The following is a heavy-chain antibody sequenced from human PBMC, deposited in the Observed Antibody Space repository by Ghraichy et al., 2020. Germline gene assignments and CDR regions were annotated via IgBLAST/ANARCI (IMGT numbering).Heavy chain of an antibody. J-gene: IGHJ4*02. V-gene: IGHV4-34*01. CDR1: GGSFSGYY. CDR2: INHSGST. Sequence: SETLSLTCAVYGGSFSGYYWSWIRQPPGKGLEWIGEINHSGSTNYNPSLKSRVTISVDTSKNQFSLKLSSVTAADTAVYYCARSGYYYDSSGYYGGVDYWGQGTLVTVSS. CDR3: ARSGYYYDSSGYYGGVDY. D-gene: IGHD3-22*01.